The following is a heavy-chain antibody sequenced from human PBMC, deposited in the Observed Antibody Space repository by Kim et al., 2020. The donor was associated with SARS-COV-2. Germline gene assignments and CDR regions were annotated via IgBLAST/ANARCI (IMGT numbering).Heavy chain of an antibody. CDR3: ARGGTVTTLSEYDY. Sequence: SVKVSCKASGGTFSSYAISWVRQAPGQGLEWMGGIIPIFGTANYAQKFQGRVTITADESTSTAYMELSSLRSEDTAVYYCARGGTVTTLSEYDYWGQGTLVTVSS. CDR2: IIPIFGTA. D-gene: IGHD4-4*01. CDR1: GGTFSSYA. J-gene: IGHJ4*02. V-gene: IGHV1-69*13.